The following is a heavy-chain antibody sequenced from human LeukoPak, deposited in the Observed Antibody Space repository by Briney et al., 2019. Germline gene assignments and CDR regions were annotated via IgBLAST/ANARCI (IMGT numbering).Heavy chain of an antibody. CDR3: ARGGVGLLWFGELLPCDF. CDR2: ISGSGGST. CDR1: GFTFSSYA. Sequence: GGSLRLSCAASGFTFSSYAMSWVRQAPGKGLEWVSAISGSGGSTYYADSVKGRFTISRDNAKNTLYLQMNSLRAEDTAVYYCARGGVGLLWFGELLPCDFWGQGTLVTVSS. V-gene: IGHV3-23*01. J-gene: IGHJ4*02. D-gene: IGHD3-10*01.